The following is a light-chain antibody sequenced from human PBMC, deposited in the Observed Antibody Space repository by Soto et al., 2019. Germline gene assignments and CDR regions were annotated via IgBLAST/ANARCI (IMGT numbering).Light chain of an antibody. J-gene: IGKJ1*01. Sequence: EIVLTQSPGTLSLSPGERGTLSCRASQSVSSYYLAWFQQKPGQAPKLLIFGASTRATGVPERFSGSGSGTDFTLTISRLEPEDFAVYYCQQYGASPWTFGQGTKVEIK. V-gene: IGKV3-20*01. CDR2: GAS. CDR3: QQYGASPWT. CDR1: QSVSSYY.